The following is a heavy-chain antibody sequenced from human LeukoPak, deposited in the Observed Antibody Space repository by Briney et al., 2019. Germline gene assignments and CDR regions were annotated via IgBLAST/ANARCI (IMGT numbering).Heavy chain of an antibody. V-gene: IGHV1-18*01. D-gene: IGHD3-10*01. CDR2: ISAYNGNT. Sequence: ASVKVSCEASGYTFTSYGISWVRQAPGQGLEWMGWISAYNGNTNYAQNLQGRVTLTTETSTSTAYMELRSLRSDDTAVYYCARHTGSGSYYNRFINWFDPWGQGTLVTVSS. CDR3: ARHTGSGSYYNRFINWFDP. J-gene: IGHJ5*02. CDR1: GYTFTSYG.